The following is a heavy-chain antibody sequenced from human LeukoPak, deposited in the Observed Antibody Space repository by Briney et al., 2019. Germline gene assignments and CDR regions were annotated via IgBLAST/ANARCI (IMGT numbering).Heavy chain of an antibody. CDR3: ATDTYYYDSSGYNFDY. D-gene: IGHD3-22*01. Sequence: ASVKVSCKVSGYTLTELSMHWVRQAPGKGHEWMGGFDPEDGETIYAQKFQGRVTMTEDTSTDTAYMELSSLRSEDTAVYYCATDTYYYDSSGYNFDYWGQGTLVTVSS. V-gene: IGHV1-24*01. CDR2: FDPEDGET. CDR1: GYTLTELS. J-gene: IGHJ4*02.